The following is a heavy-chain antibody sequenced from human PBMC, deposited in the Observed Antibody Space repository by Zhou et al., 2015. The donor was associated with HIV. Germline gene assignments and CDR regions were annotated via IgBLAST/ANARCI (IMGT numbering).Heavy chain of an antibody. CDR2: ISATGNTV. J-gene: IGHJ5*02. D-gene: IGHD3-10*01. Sequence: QVQLVESGGGVVQPGRSLRLSCAASGFPFSDYYINWIRQSPGKGLEWLSYISATGNTVKYVDSVRGRFTVSRDNARNSVYLLMTRLRVDDTAVYYCARGLGRSWGNHWGQGALVTVSS. CDR3: ARGLGRSWGNH. V-gene: IGHV3-11*04. CDR1: GFPFSDYY.